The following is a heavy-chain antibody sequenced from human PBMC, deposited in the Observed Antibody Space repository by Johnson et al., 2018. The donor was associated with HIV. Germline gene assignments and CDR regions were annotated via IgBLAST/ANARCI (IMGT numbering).Heavy chain of an antibody. CDR3: RAAKDSQTHFSIAVVDYLDAFDI. Sequence: VQLVESGGGLVQSGGSLRLSCAASGITVGTNYMSWVRQAPGKGLEWVSVIFSVGDVYYADSVKGRFTISRDNSKNTLYLQMNSLRAEDTAVYYCRAAKDSQTHFSIAVVDYLDAFDIWGQGTMVTVSS. CDR2: IFSVGDV. J-gene: IGHJ3*02. V-gene: IGHV3-66*02. D-gene: IGHD6-19*01. CDR1: GITVGTNY.